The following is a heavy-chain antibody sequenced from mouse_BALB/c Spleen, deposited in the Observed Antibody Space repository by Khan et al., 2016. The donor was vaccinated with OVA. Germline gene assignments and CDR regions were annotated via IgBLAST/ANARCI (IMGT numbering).Heavy chain of an antibody. CDR2: ISYSGNT. CDR1: GYSITTDYA. J-gene: IGHJ2*01. V-gene: IGHV3-2*02. D-gene: IGHD1-1*01. Sequence: EVQLQESGPGLVKPSQSLSLTCTVTGYSITTDYAWNWLRQFPGSKLEWMGHISYSGNTKYTPSLKSRITITRDTSKNQFFLQLKSVTTEDTARYYCARIYGGDFDYWGQGTTLTVSS. CDR3: ARIYGGDFDY.